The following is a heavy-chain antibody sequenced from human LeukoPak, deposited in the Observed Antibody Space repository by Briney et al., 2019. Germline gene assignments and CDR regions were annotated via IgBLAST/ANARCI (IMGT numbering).Heavy chain of an antibody. CDR3: AREYTGDYYYYYGMDV. CDR1: GYTFTSYG. D-gene: IGHD3-16*01. J-gene: IGHJ6*02. CDR2: ISAYNGNT. V-gene: IGHV1-18*01. Sequence: ASVKVSCKAYGYTFTSYGISWVRQAPGQGLEWMGWISAYNGNTNYAQKLQGRVTMTTDTSTSTAYMELRSLRSDDTAVYYCAREYTGDYYYYYGMDVWGQGTTVTVSS.